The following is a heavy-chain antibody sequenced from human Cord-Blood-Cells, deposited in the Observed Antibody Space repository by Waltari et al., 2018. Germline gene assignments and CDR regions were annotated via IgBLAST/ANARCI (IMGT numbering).Heavy chain of an antibody. V-gene: IGHV3-48*03. Sequence: EVQLVESGGGLVQHGGSLRLSCAASGFTSSSYEMNWVRQAPGKGLEWVSYISSSGSTIYYADSVKGRFTISRDNAKNSLYLQMNSLRAEDTAVYYCARALYWGSMDYWGQGTLVTVSS. CDR1: GFTSSSYE. CDR3: ARALYWGSMDY. CDR2: ISSSGSTI. D-gene: IGHD7-27*01. J-gene: IGHJ4*02.